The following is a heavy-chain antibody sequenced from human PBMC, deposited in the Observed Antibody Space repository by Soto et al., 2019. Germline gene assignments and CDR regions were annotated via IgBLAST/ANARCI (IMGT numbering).Heavy chain of an antibody. CDR3: ARDDPGYDILTGYYDSENHWFDP. Sequence: GASVKVSCKASGGTFSSYAISWVRQAPGQGLEWMGGIIPMFGTANYAQKFQGRVTITADESTSTAYMELSSLRSEDTAMYYCARDDPGYDILTGYYDSENHWFDPWGQGTLVTVSS. CDR1: GGTFSSYA. V-gene: IGHV1-69*13. CDR2: IIPMFGTA. J-gene: IGHJ5*02. D-gene: IGHD3-9*01.